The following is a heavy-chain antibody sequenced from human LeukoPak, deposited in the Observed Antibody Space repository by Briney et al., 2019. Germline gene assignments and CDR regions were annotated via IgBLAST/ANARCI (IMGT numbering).Heavy chain of an antibody. CDR3: ALSGGSNWYGLEC. D-gene: IGHD6-13*01. CDR1: GFIFSSYA. CDR2: ISVSDST. V-gene: IGHV3-23*01. Sequence: GGSLRLSCAASGFIFSSYAMSWVRQGPGKGLEWISAISVSDSTYYADSVKGRFTISRDNSKNTLYLQINSLRAEDTAVYFCALSGGSNWYGLECWGRGTLVTVSS. J-gene: IGHJ4*02.